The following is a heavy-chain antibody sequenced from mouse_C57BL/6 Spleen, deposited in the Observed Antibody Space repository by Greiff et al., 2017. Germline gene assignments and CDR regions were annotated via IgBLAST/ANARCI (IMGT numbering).Heavy chain of an antibody. CDR1: GYTFTSYW. V-gene: IGHV1-64*01. D-gene: IGHD1-1*01. CDR2: IHPNSGST. J-gene: IGHJ2*01. CDR3: ARGLRCGD. Sequence: VQLQQPGAELVKPGASVKLSFKASGYTFTSYWMHWVKQRPGQGLEWIGMIHPNSGSTNYNEKFKSKATLTVDKSSSTAYMQISSLTSEDSAVYYCARGLRCGDWGQGTTLTVSS.